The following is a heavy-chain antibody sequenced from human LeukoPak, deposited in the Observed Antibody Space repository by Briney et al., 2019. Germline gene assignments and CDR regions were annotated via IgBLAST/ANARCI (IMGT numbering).Heavy chain of an antibody. J-gene: IGHJ5*02. CDR2: VYYGGST. CDR1: GGSISTYY. V-gene: IGHV4-59*12. Sequence: PSETLSLTCTVSGGSISTYYWSWIRQPPGKGLAWIGYVYYGGSTSYSPSLKSRVTISVDTSKNQFSLKLSSVTAADTAVYYCARDDGGFDPWGQGTLVTVSS. CDR3: ARDDGGFDP. D-gene: IGHD3-16*01.